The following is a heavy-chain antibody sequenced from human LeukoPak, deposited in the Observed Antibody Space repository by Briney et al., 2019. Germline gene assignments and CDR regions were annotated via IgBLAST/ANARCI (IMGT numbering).Heavy chain of an antibody. V-gene: IGHV3-33*01. CDR1: GFTFSTFG. CDR2: IWYDGSDK. Sequence: GGSLRLSCAASGFTFSTFGMPWVRQAPGKGLEWVAIIWYDGSDKYYADSVKGRFTVSRDNSKNTLHLQMNSLRAEDTAVYYCARGGGTIFGVVIRDYYGMDVWGQGTTVTVSS. D-gene: IGHD3-3*01. CDR3: ARGGGTIFGVVIRDYYGMDV. J-gene: IGHJ6*02.